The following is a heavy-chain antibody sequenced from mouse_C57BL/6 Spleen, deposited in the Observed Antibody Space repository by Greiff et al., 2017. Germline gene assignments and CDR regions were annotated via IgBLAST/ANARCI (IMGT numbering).Heavy chain of an antibody. Sequence: EVKVVESGGGLVKPGGSLKLSCAASGFTFSDYGMHWVRQAPEKGLEWVAYISSGSSTISYADTVKGRFTISRDNAKNTLFLQMTSLRSEDTAMYYCARGYGSSPYYYAMDYWGQGTSVTVSS. J-gene: IGHJ4*01. CDR2: ISSGSSTI. D-gene: IGHD1-1*01. CDR3: ARGYGSSPYYYAMDY. V-gene: IGHV5-17*01. CDR1: GFTFSDYG.